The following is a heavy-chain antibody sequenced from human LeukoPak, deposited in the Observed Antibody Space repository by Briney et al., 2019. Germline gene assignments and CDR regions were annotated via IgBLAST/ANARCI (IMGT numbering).Heavy chain of an antibody. CDR1: GYTFTTYG. Sequence: ASVKVSCKASGYTFTTYGISWVRQAPGQGLEWMGWISAYNGNTNYAQNFQGRVTMTTDTSTSTAYMELRSLRSDDTAVYYCARNYYDSSGYYTVDYWGQGTLVTVSS. D-gene: IGHD3-22*01. J-gene: IGHJ4*02. CDR3: ARNYYDSSGYYTVDY. V-gene: IGHV1-18*01. CDR2: ISAYNGNT.